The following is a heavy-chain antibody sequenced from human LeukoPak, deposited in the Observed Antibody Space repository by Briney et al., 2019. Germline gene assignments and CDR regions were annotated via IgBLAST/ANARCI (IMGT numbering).Heavy chain of an antibody. J-gene: IGHJ4*02. D-gene: IGHD3-3*01. CDR1: GGTFSSYA. CDR2: IIPIFGTA. V-gene: IGHV1-69*13. Sequence: SVKVSCKASGGTFSSYAISWVRQAPGQGLEWMGGIIPIFGTANYAQKFQGRVTITADESTSTAYMELSSLRSEDTAVYYCASNFWSGYYESWFDYWGQGTLVTVSS. CDR3: ASNFWSGYYESWFDY.